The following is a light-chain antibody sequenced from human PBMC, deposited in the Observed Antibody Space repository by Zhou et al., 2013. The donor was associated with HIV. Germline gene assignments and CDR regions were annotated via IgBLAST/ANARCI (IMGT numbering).Light chain of an antibody. CDR1: QTVSSGY. Sequence: LTQSPGTLSLSPGQRATLSCTASQTVSSGYLAWYQQKPGQAPRLLIYGTSNRATGVPNRFSGSGSGTDFTLSISRLEPEDFAVYYCQQYGTSPLFTFGPGTKVDIK. V-gene: IGKV3-20*01. CDR2: GTS. J-gene: IGKJ3*01. CDR3: QQYGTSPLFT.